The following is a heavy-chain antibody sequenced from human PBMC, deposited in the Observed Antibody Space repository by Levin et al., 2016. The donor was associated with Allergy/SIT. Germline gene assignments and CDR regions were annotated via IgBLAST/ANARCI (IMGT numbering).Heavy chain of an antibody. CDR3: ARDRMGVMEADFDY. Sequence: GESLKISCEASGFSFGTFTMNWVRQVPGKGLEWVSSIGRNSRYIFYADSVRGRFTVSRDNAKNSLYLQMNSLRVEDTAVYYCARDRMGVMEADFDYWGQGTLVTVSS. V-gene: IGHV3-21*01. CDR1: GFSFGTFT. CDR2: IGRNSRYI. D-gene: IGHD3-16*01. J-gene: IGHJ4*02.